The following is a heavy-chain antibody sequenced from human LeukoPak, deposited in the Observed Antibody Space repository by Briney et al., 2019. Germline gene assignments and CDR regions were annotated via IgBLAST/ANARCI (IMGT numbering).Heavy chain of an antibody. CDR3: ARLLNGSYGDY. Sequence: KSSETLSLTCTVSGASISSSDSYWSWIRQPPGKGLEWIGSIYRRGSTSYNPSLKSRVTVSEDTSKNQFSLRLSSVTAADTAVYYCARLLNGSYGDYWGQGTLVTVSS. J-gene: IGHJ4*02. D-gene: IGHD1-26*01. V-gene: IGHV4-39*01. CDR1: GASISSSDSY. CDR2: IYRRGST.